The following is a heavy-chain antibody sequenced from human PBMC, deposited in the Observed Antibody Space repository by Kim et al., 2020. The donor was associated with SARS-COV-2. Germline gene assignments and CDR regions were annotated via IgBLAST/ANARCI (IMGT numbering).Heavy chain of an antibody. J-gene: IGHJ3*02. Sequence: GRCTISRDNSKNTLYLQMNSLRAEGTAVYFCAKDHYFGSGNYHTGDAFDIWGQGTLVTVSS. CDR3: AKDHYFGSGNYHTGDAFDI. D-gene: IGHD3-10*01. V-gene: IGHV3-23*01.